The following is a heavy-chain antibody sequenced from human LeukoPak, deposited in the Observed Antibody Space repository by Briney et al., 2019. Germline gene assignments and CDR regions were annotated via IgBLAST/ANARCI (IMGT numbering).Heavy chain of an antibody. CDR2: INNSGST. J-gene: IGHJ3*02. CDR1: GGSISGYY. CDR3: ARGLRLRYFDWLYLDGVDAFDI. D-gene: IGHD3-9*01. V-gene: IGHV4-34*01. Sequence: SETLSLTCAVYGGSISGYYWSWIRQPPGKGLEWIGDINNSGSTNYNPSLKSRVTISVDTSKNQFSLKLSHVTAADTAVYYCARGLRLRYFDWLYLDGVDAFDIRGQGKMGTVSS.